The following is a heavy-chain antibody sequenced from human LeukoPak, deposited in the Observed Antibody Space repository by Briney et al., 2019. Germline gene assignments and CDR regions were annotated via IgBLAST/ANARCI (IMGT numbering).Heavy chain of an antibody. CDR3: ARDLRIPQTVVTNEAFDI. V-gene: IGHV3-48*01. J-gene: IGHJ3*02. CDR1: GFTFSSYS. D-gene: IGHD2-21*02. Sequence: GGSLRLSCAASGFTFSSYSMNWVRQAPGKGLEWVSYISSSSSTIYYADSVKGRFNISRDNAKNSLYLQMNSLRAEDTAVYYCARDLRIPQTVVTNEAFDIWGQGTMVTVSS. CDR2: ISSSSSTI.